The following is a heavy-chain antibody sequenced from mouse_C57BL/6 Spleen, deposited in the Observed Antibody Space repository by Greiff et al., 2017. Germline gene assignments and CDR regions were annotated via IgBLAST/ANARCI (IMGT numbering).Heavy chain of an antibody. CDR1: GFNIKDYY. CDR2: IDPEDGDT. D-gene: IGHD3-2*02. CDR3: TRQLRLRDAIDY. J-gene: IGHJ4*01. Sequence: VQLQQSGAELVRPGASVKLSCTASGFNIKDYYMHWVKQRPEQGLEWIGRIDPEDGDTEYAPKFQGKATMTADTSSNTAYLQLGSLTSEDTAVYYCTRQLRLRDAIDYWGQGTSVTVSS. V-gene: IGHV14-1*01.